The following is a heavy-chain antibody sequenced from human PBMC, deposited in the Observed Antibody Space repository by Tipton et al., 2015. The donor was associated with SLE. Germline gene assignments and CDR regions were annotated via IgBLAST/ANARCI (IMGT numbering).Heavy chain of an antibody. D-gene: IGHD1-7*01. CDR3: ARAMDYRLSNYPEDAFDI. Sequence: SLRLSCAASGFTFSSYSMNWVRQAPGKELEWVSSISSSGTFIYYADSVKGRFTISRDNTKNSLYLRMNSLRAEDTAVYYCARAMDYRLSNYPEDAFDIWGQGTMVTVSS. V-gene: IGHV3-21*01. CDR1: GFTFSSYS. CDR2: ISSSGTFI. J-gene: IGHJ3*02.